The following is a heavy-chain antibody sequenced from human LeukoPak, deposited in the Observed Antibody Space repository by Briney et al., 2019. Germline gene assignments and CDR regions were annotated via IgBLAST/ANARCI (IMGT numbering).Heavy chain of an antibody. Sequence: PGRSLRLSCAASGFTFSSYGMYWVRQAPGKGLEWVAVISYDGSNKYYADSVKGRFTISRDNSKNTLYPQMNSLRAEDTAVYYCAKILPDTVTADYWGQGTLVTVSS. J-gene: IGHJ4*02. D-gene: IGHD4-11*01. CDR3: AKILPDTVTADY. V-gene: IGHV3-30*18. CDR1: GFTFSSYG. CDR2: ISYDGSNK.